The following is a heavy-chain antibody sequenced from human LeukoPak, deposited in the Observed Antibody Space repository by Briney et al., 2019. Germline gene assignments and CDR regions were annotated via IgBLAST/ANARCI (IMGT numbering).Heavy chain of an antibody. CDR3: ARAPTRYYYYYYMDV. Sequence: GGSLRLPCAASGFTFSDYYMSWIRQAPGKGLEWVSYISSSGSTIYYADSVKGRFTISRDNAKNSLYLQMNSLRAEDTAVYYCARAPTRYYYYYYMDVWGKGTTVTISS. J-gene: IGHJ6*03. D-gene: IGHD4-17*01. CDR1: GFTFSDYY. V-gene: IGHV3-11*01. CDR2: ISSSGSTI.